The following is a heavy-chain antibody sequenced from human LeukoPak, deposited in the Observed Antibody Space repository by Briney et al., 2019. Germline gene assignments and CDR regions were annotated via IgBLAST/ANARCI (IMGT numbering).Heavy chain of an antibody. V-gene: IGHV3-23*01. CDR3: ARLYGTFLEWSPYFDY. Sequence: PGGSLRLSCAASGFTFTRNAMAWVRQAPGKGLEWVSAIDGSGGTTFYADSAKGRFTISRHNSKNTLYLQMNSLRAEDTAVYYCARLYGTFLEWSPYFDYWGQGTLVTVSS. D-gene: IGHD3-3*02. CDR2: IDGSGGTT. J-gene: IGHJ4*02. CDR1: GFTFTRNA.